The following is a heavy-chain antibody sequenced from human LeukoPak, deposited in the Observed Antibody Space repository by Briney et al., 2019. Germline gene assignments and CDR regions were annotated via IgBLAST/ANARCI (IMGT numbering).Heavy chain of an antibody. D-gene: IGHD6-19*01. Sequence: PSETLSLTCTVSGGSISSYYWSWIRQPPGKGLEWIGYIYTSGSTNYNPSLKSRVTISVDTSKNQFSLKLSSVTAADTAVYYCAREAGYSSGWYNYYCYMDVWGKGTTVTVSS. CDR2: IYTSGST. V-gene: IGHV4-4*09. CDR3: AREAGYSSGWYNYYCYMDV. J-gene: IGHJ6*03. CDR1: GGSISSYY.